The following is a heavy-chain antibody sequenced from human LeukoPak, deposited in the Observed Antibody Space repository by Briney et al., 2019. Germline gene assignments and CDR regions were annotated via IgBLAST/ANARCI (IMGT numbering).Heavy chain of an antibody. D-gene: IGHD6-13*01. CDR3: ARDVGSFHDAFDI. Sequence: GGSLRLSCEGSGFIFSNYGMHWVRQAPGKGLEGVAIIWHSGSNKYYTDSVKGRFTISRDNSKNTLYLQMSSLRAEDTAVYYCARDVGSFHDAFDIWGQGAMVTVSS. V-gene: IGHV3-33*01. CDR2: IWHSGSNK. CDR1: GFIFSNYG. J-gene: IGHJ3*02.